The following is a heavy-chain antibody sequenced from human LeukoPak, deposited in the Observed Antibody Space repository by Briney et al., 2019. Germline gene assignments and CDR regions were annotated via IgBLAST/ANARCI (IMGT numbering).Heavy chain of an antibody. D-gene: IGHD3-22*01. J-gene: IGHJ4*02. V-gene: IGHV1-18*04. CDR3: ARVGPYYYDSSGFRPVDY. CDR2: ISAFNGKT. Sequence: ASVKVSCKASGYTFTSYYMHWVRQAPGQGLEWMGWISAFNGKTNYAQKFQGTVTMTTDTSTSTAYMELTSLRSDDTAVYYCARVGPYYYDSSGFRPVDYWGQGTLVTVSS. CDR1: GYTFTSYY.